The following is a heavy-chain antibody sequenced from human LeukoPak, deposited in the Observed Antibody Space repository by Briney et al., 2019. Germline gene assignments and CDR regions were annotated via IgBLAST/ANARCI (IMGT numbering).Heavy chain of an antibody. CDR3: ATQSGSYYEGAFDI. D-gene: IGHD1-26*01. CDR2: FDPEDGET. J-gene: IGHJ3*02. V-gene: IGHV1-24*01. Sequence: ASVKVSCKVSGYTLTELSMHWVRQAPGKGLEWMGGFDPEDGETIYAQKFQGRVTMTEDTSTDTAYKELSSLRSEDTAVYYCATQSGSYYEGAFDIWGQGTMVTVSS. CDR1: GYTLTELS.